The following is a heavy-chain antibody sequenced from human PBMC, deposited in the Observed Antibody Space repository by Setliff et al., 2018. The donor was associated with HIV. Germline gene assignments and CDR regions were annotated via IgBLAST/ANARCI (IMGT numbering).Heavy chain of an antibody. D-gene: IGHD2-2*01. CDR1: GGSISSSDYY. CDR3: ARGFDYAQRPPLYYFDY. J-gene: IGHJ4*02. Sequence: PSETLSLTCTVSGGSISSSDYYWGWIRQPPGKGLEWIGSIYYTGRSFHNPSLKSRITIPLDTSKNQFSLKLSSVTAADTAVYYCARGFDYAQRPPLYYFDYWGQGTLVTVSS. V-gene: IGHV4-39*07. CDR2: IYYTGRS.